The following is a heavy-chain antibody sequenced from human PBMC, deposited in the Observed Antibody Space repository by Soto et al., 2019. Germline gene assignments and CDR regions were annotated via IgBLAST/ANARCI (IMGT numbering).Heavy chain of an antibody. Sequence: ASVKVSCKASGYTFTNYAMQWVRQAPGQRLEWMGWINAGNGHTKYSQNFQGRVTITRDTSASTAYMELRSLRSDDTAVYYCARDWSIAAANYYYYYGMDVWGQGTTVTVSS. J-gene: IGHJ6*02. CDR1: GYTFTNYA. V-gene: IGHV1-3*01. D-gene: IGHD6-13*01. CDR3: ARDWSIAAANYYYYYGMDV. CDR2: INAGNGHT.